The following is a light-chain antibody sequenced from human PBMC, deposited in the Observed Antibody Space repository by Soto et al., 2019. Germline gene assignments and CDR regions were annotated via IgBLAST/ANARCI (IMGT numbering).Light chain of an antibody. CDR3: GTWDSSLRVGV. Sequence: QSVLTQPPSVSAAPGQKVTISCSGSSSNIGNHHVSWYQQLPGTAPKLLIYENNKRPSGIPDRFSGSKSGTSATLGITGLQTGDEADYYCGTWDSSLRVGVFGGGTKLTVL. J-gene: IGLJ3*02. CDR2: ENN. CDR1: SSNIGNHH. V-gene: IGLV1-51*02.